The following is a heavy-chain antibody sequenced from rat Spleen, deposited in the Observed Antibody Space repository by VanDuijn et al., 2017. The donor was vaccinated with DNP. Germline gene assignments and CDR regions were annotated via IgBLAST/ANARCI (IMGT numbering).Heavy chain of an antibody. CDR1: GFTFSDYN. J-gene: IGHJ3*01. CDR2: ISTSGGST. CDR3: STRGAY. V-gene: IGHV5-27*01. Sequence: EVQLVESGGGLVQPGRSLKLSCAASGFTFSDYNMAWVRQAPKKGLEWVASISTSGGSTYYRDSVKGRFTISRDNAKSTLYLQMDSLRSEDTATYYCSTRGAYWGQGTLVTVSS. D-gene: IGHD4-3*01.